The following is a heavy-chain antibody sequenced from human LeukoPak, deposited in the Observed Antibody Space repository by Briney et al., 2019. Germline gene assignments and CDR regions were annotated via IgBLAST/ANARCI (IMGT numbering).Heavy chain of an antibody. V-gene: IGHV3-23*01. Sequence: GRSLRLSCAASGFTFSSYAMSWVRQAPGKGLEWASPISGSGSSTYYADSVKGRFTISRDNSKNTLYLQMNSLRAEDTAVYYCAKGVAVASPYYFDYWGQGTLVTVSS. CDR1: GFTFSSYA. CDR3: AKGVAVASPYYFDY. CDR2: ISGSGSST. J-gene: IGHJ4*02. D-gene: IGHD6-19*01.